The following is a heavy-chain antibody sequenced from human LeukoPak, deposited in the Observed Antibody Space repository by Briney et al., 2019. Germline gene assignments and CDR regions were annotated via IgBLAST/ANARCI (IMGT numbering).Heavy chain of an antibody. CDR3: AKDGLARVVVVAATPDY. V-gene: IGHV3-23*01. J-gene: IGHJ4*02. CDR1: GFTFSSYS. D-gene: IGHD2-15*01. Sequence: GGSLRLSCAASGFTFSSYSMNWVRQAPGKGLEWVSAISGSGGSTYYADSVKGRFTISRDNSKNTLYLQMNSLRAEDTAVYYCAKDGLARVVVVAATPDYWGQGTLVTVPS. CDR2: ISGSGGST.